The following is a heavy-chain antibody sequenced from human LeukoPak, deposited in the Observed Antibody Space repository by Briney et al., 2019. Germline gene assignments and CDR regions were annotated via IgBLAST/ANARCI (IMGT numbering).Heavy chain of an antibody. CDR3: ARDYDILTGYQPNFDY. D-gene: IGHD3-9*01. CDR2: ISGSGGST. J-gene: IGHJ4*02. Sequence: GGSLRLSCAASGFTFSSYGMSWVRQAPGKGLEWVSAISGSGGSTYYADSVKGRFTISRDNAKNSLYLQMNSLRAEDTAVYYCARDYDILTGYQPNFDYWGQGTLVTVSS. CDR1: GFTFSSYG. V-gene: IGHV3-23*01.